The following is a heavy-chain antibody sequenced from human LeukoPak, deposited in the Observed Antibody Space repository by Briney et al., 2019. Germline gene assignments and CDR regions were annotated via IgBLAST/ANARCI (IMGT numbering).Heavy chain of an antibody. CDR1: GYSFTSYW. CDR2: IYPGDSDT. J-gene: IGHJ5*02. CDR3: ARRTSSSWYGGSGGWFDP. D-gene: IGHD6-13*01. V-gene: IGHV5-51*01. Sequence: GESLKISCKGSGYSFTSYWIGWVRQMPGKGLEWMGIIYPGDSDTRYSPSFQGQVTISADKSISTAYLQWSSLKASDTAMYYCARRTSSSWYGGSGGWFDPWGQGTLVTVSS.